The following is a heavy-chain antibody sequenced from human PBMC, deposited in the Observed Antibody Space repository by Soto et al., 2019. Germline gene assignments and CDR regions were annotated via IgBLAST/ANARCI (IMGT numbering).Heavy chain of an antibody. D-gene: IGHD3-22*01. Sequence: SGPTLVNPTHTLTPTCTFSGFSLSTSGMCVSWIRQPPGKALEWLALIDWDDDKYYSTSLKTRLTISKDTSKNQVVLTMTNMDPVDTATYYCARGGYYYDSSGYYYGNYYYYGMDVWGQGTTVTVSS. V-gene: IGHV2-70*01. CDR1: GFSLSTSGMC. CDR2: IDWDDDK. CDR3: ARGGYYYDSSGYYYGNYYYYGMDV. J-gene: IGHJ6*02.